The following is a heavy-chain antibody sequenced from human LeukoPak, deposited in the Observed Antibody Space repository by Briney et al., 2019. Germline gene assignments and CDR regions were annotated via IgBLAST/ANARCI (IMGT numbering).Heavy chain of an antibody. D-gene: IGHD5/OR15-5a*01. CDR2: IIPIFGTA. J-gene: IGHJ4*02. CDR1: GGTFSSYT. CDR3: ARGPRKSTISSPYFDY. Sequence: GASVKVSCKASGGTFSSYTISCVRQAPGQGLEWMGGIIPIFGTANYAQKFQGRVTITADESTSTAYMELSSLRSEDTAVYYCARGPRKSTISSPYFDYWGQGTLVTVSS. V-gene: IGHV1-69*13.